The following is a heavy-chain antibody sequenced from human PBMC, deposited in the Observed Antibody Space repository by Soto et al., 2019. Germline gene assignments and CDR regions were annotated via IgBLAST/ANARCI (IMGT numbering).Heavy chain of an antibody. J-gene: IGHJ6*02. V-gene: IGHV1-18*04. CDR3: AKDGQAGGKGDYYYGMDG. CDR1: GYTFTAYG. D-gene: IGHD6-13*01. CDR2: ISGYNGNT. Sequence: ASVKVSCKASGYTFTAYGISWVRQAPGQGLEWMGWISGYNGNTNYAQKLQGRVTMTTDTSTSTGYMELRTLRYDDTAVYYCAKDGQAGGKGDYYYGMDGWGQGTTVTVSS.